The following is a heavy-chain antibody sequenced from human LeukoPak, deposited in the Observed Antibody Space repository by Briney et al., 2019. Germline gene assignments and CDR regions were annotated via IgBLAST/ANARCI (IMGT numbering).Heavy chain of an antibody. Sequence: PGGSLRLSCVASGFTFSSYWMNWVRQAPGKGLEWVANIKQDGSERYHVDSLEGRFTISRDNAKNSLYLQMNSLRAEDTAVYYCARDAHRSVSSSWYVRGRGHGGDRGVGFDYWGQGTLVTVSS. CDR2: IKQDGSER. CDR3: ARDAHRSVSSSWYVRGRGHGGDRGVGFDY. V-gene: IGHV3-7*01. CDR1: GFTFSSYW. J-gene: IGHJ4*02. D-gene: IGHD6-13*01.